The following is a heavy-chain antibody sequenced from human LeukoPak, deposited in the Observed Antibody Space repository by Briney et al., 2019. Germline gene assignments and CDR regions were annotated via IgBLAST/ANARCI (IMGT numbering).Heavy chain of an antibody. J-gene: IGHJ4*02. CDR2: IWYDGSNK. CDR3: ARDFESRSGEFIDY. Sequence: GGSLRLSCAASGFTFSSYAMSWVRQAPGKGLEWVAVIWYDGSNKYYADSVKGRFTISRDNSKNTLYLQMNSLRAEDTAVYYCARDFESRSGEFIDYWGQGTLVTVSS. V-gene: IGHV3-33*08. D-gene: IGHD3-16*01. CDR1: GFTFSSYA.